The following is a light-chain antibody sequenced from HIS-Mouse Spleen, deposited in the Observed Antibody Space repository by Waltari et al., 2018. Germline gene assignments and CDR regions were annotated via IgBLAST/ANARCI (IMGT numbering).Light chain of an antibody. J-gene: IGLJ2*01. CDR3: YSTDSSGNHRV. Sequence: SYELTQPPSVSVSPGQTASTTCSGAALPQKYAYWYQQKSGQAPVLVIYEDSKRPSGIPERFSGSSSGTMATLTISGAQVEDEADYYCYSTDSSGNHRVFGGGTKLTVL. V-gene: IGLV3-10*01. CDR1: ALPQKY. CDR2: EDS.